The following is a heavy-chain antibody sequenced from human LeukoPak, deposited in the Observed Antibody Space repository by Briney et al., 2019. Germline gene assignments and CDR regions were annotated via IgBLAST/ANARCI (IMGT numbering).Heavy chain of an antibody. CDR1: GFTVSSNY. CDR2: IYSGGST. J-gene: IGHJ4*02. V-gene: IGHV3-66*02. CDR3: ARSGPIDY. Sequence: GRSLRLSCLASGFTVSSNYMTWVRQAPGKGLEWVSVIYSGGSTYYADSVKGRFTISRDNSKNTLFLQMNSLRAEDTAVYYCARSGPIDYWGQGTLVTVSS. D-gene: IGHD6-25*01.